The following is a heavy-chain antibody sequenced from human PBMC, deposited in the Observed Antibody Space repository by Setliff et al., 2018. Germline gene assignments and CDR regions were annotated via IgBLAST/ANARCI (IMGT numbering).Heavy chain of an antibody. V-gene: IGHV4-61*02. J-gene: IGHJ4*02. Sequence: PSETLSLTCTVTGGSFDSGTHYWSWIRQPAGKVPEWIGLIQSTGNTNYNPSLQSRATISIATSKNQISLKITSVTAADTALSSRAATPARGTTWLSPFDYWGQGIRVTVSS. CDR2: IQSTGNT. CDR1: GGSFDSGTHY. CDR3: AATPARGTTWLSPFDY. D-gene: IGHD3-9*01.